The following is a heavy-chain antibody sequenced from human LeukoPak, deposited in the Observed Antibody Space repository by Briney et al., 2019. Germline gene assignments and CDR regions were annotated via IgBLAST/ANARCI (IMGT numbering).Heavy chain of an antibody. Sequence: PRSSVKVSCKASGYTFTGYYMHWVRQAPGQGLEWMGWINPNSGGTNYAQKFQGRVTITRDTSISTAYMELSRLRSDDTAVYYCARVSRGYSYHIDYWGQGTLVTVSS. CDR3: ARVSRGYSYHIDY. CDR2: INPNSGGT. J-gene: IGHJ4*02. V-gene: IGHV1-2*02. D-gene: IGHD5-18*01. CDR1: GYTFTGYY.